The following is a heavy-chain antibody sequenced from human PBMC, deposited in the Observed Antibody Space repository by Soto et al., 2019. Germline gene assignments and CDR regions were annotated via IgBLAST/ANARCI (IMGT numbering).Heavy chain of an antibody. Sequence: QITLKESGPPLVKPTQTLTLTCTFSGFSLSTSAVGVGWIRQPPGKALEWLALIYWDDDKRYSPSLKSRLTITKDPSKNQVVLTMTNMDPVDTATYYCAHIPGIVVAGPFDYWGQGTLVTVSS. CDR1: GFSLSTSAVG. CDR2: IYWDDDK. D-gene: IGHD6-19*01. V-gene: IGHV2-5*02. J-gene: IGHJ4*02. CDR3: AHIPGIVVAGPFDY.